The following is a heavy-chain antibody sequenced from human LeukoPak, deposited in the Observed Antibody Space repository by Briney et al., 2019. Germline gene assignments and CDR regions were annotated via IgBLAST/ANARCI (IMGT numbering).Heavy chain of an antibody. CDR2: ISSNGGST. CDR3: VKEIGFYDY. V-gene: IGHV3-64D*09. J-gene: IGHJ4*02. Sequence: PGGSLRLSCSASGFTFRNSPMHRVRQAPGKGLEYVSAISSNGGSTYYGDSVKGRFTIFRDNSKNTLYLQMSSLRVEDTALYYCVKEIGFYDYWGQGTLVTVSS. CDR1: GFTFRNSP. D-gene: IGHD3-16*01.